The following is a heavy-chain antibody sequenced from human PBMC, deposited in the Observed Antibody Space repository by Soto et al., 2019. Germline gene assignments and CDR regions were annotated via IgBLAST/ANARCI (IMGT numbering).Heavy chain of an antibody. J-gene: IGHJ6*03. CDR2: INHSGST. D-gene: IGHD2-15*01. CDR3: ARAASLYCSGGSCYPYYYYYYMDV. V-gene: IGHV4-34*01. CDR1: GGSFSGYY. Sequence: SETLSLTCAVYGGSFSGYYWSWIRQPPGKGLEWIGEINHSGSTNYNPSLKSRVTISVDTSKNQFSLKLSSVTAADTAVYYCARAASLYCSGGSCYPYYYYYYMDVWGKGTTVTVSS.